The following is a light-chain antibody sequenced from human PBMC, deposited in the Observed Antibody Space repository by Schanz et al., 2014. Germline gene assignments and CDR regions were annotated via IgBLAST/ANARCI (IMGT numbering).Light chain of an antibody. V-gene: IGKV3-20*01. CDR1: QSVSSN. J-gene: IGKJ2*01. CDR3: QQYGSSPRYT. Sequence: EIVMTQSPATVSVSPGERATLSCRASQSVSSNLAWYQRKPGQAPRLLIYAASSRATGIPDRFSGSGSGTDFTLTISRLEPEDFAVYYCQQYGSSPRYTFGQGTKLEIK. CDR2: AAS.